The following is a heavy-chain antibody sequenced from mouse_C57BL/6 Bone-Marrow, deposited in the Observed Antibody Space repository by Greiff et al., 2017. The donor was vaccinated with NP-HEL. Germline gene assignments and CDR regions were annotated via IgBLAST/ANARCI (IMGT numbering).Heavy chain of an antibody. CDR3: TRRDGYDWYFDV. J-gene: IGHJ1*03. D-gene: IGHD2-3*01. Sequence: VQLQQSGAELVRPGASVTLSCKASGYTFTDYDMHWVKQTPVHGLEWIGAIDPATGGTAYNQKFKGKAILTAAKSSSTAYMELRSLTSEDSAVYDCTRRDGYDWYFDVGGRGTTVTVTA. CDR1: GYTFTDYD. CDR2: IDPATGGT. V-gene: IGHV1-15*01.